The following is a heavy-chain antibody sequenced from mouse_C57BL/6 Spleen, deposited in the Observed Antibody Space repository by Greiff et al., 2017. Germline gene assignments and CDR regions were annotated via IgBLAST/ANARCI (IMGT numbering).Heavy chain of an antibody. J-gene: IGHJ4*01. CDR2: IYPGSGNT. CDR3: ARGFITTVVASYYAMDY. D-gene: IGHD1-1*01. V-gene: IGHV1-76*01. Sequence: QVQLQQSGAELVRPGASVKLSCKASGYTFTDYYINWVKQRPGQGLEWIARIYPGSGNTYYNEKFKGEATLTAEKSSSTAYMQLSSLTSEDSAVYFCARGFITTVVASYYAMDYWGQGTSVTVSS. CDR1: GYTFTDYY.